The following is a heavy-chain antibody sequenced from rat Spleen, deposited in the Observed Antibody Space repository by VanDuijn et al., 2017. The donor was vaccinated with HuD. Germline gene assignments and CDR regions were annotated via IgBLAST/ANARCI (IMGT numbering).Heavy chain of an antibody. CDR3: ARYRATIDLYFDF. CDR2: ISYSNST. V-gene: IGHV3-1*01. Sequence: DVQLQESGPGLVKPSQSLSLTCSVTGYSITNNYWGWIRKFPGNKMEWIGHISYSNSTNYNPSLKSRISITRNTSKNQFFLQLNSVTTEDTATYFGARYRATIDLYFDFWGPGTMVTVSS. CDR1: GYSITNNY. J-gene: IGHJ1*01. D-gene: IGHD1-10*01.